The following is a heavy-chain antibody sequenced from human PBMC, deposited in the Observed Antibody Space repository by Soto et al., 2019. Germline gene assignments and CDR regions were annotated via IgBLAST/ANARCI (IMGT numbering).Heavy chain of an antibody. CDR2: ISATGGST. D-gene: IGHD2-15*01. CDR1: GFTFINFA. CDR3: AKAESCSSGGCFAIFDY. Sequence: PGGSLRVSCAASGFTFINFAVSWVRRAPGRGLEWVSSISATGGSTYYADSVKGRFTISRDNSKSVLYLQITSLRAEDSAIYYCAKAESCSSGGCFAIFDYWGQGAPVTSPQ. V-gene: IGHV3-23*01. J-gene: IGHJ4*02.